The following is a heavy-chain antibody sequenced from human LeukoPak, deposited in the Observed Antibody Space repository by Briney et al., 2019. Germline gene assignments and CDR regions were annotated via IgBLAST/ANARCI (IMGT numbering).Heavy chain of an antibody. CDR2: INPSGGST. CDR3: ARGHSIAAAGPSFDY. Sequence: GASVKVSCKSSGYTFTIYYMHWVRQAPGQALEWMGIINPSGGSTSYAQKFQGRVTMTRDTSTSTVYMELSSLRSEDTAVYYCARGHSIAAAGPSFDYWGQGTLVTVSS. CDR1: GYTFTIYY. J-gene: IGHJ4*02. V-gene: IGHV1-46*01. D-gene: IGHD6-13*01.